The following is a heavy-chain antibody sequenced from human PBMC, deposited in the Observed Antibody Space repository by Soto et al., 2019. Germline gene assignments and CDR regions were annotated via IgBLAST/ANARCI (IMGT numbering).Heavy chain of an antibody. D-gene: IGHD1-26*01. Sequence: AGGSLRLSCAASGFTFSSYAMSWVRQAPGKGLEWVSAISGSGGSTYYADSVKGRFTISRDNSKNTLYLQMNSLRAEDTAVYYCASRIVGAVSGRFDPWGQGTLVTVS. CDR1: GFTFSSYA. CDR3: ASRIVGAVSGRFDP. CDR2: ISGSGGST. V-gene: IGHV3-23*01. J-gene: IGHJ5*02.